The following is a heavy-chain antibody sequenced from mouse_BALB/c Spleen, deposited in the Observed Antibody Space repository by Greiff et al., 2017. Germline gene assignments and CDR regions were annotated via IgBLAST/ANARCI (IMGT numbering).Heavy chain of an antibody. Sequence: VQLKESEPELVKPGASVKMSCKASGYTFTSYVMHWVKQKPGQGLEWIGYINPYNDGTKYNEKFKGKATLTSDKSSSTAYMELSSLTSEDSAVYYCARWGYDEVFDYWGQGTTLTVSS. D-gene: IGHD2-2*01. V-gene: IGHV1-14*01. J-gene: IGHJ2*01. CDR2: INPYNDGT. CDR1: GYTFTSYV. CDR3: ARWGYDEVFDY.